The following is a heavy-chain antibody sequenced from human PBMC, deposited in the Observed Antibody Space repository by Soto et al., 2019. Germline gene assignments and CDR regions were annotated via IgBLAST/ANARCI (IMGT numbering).Heavy chain of an antibody. CDR3: AKDRLAGNFDY. CDR1: GFTFNNYA. Sequence: GGSLRLSCAASGFTFNNYAMNWVRQAPGKGLEWVATISDTGGSTYYADSVKGRFTISRDNSKNTLYLQMNSLRVEDTAVYYCAKDRLAGNFDYWGQGTQVTVSS. J-gene: IGHJ4*02. CDR2: ISDTGGST. V-gene: IGHV3-23*01.